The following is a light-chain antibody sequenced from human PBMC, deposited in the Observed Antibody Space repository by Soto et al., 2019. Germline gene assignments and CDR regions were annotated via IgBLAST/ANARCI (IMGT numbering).Light chain of an antibody. Sequence: DIVMTQSPDSLAVSLGERAAINCKSSQSVLSSSNNKNYLAWYQQKPGQPPKLLIYWASTRESGVPDRFSGSGSGTDFTLTISSLQAEDVAVYYCQQYYNTPYTFGQGTKLEI. J-gene: IGKJ2*01. V-gene: IGKV4-1*01. CDR3: QQYYNTPYT. CDR2: WAS. CDR1: QSVLSSSNNKNY.